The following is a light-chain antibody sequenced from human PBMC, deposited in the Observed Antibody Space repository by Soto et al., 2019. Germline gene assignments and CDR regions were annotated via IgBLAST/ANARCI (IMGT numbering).Light chain of an antibody. Sequence: EIVLTQSPGTLSLSPGEGATLSCRASQSVSSNLAWYQQKPGQAPRLLIYGASTRATGIPARFSGSGSGTEFTLTISSLQSEDFAVYYCQQYNNWPPKFGQGTKVDIK. V-gene: IGKV3-15*01. CDR1: QSVSSN. CDR2: GAS. CDR3: QQYNNWPPK. J-gene: IGKJ1*01.